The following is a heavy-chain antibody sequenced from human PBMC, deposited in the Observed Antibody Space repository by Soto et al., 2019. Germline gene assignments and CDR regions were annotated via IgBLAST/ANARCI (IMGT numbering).Heavy chain of an antibody. CDR3: ARWFTRGNFDYFDY. J-gene: IGHJ4*02. V-gene: IGHV3-74*01. D-gene: IGHD2-21*02. CDR1: GFTFSSDW. CDR2: IDSAGRTT. Sequence: PGGSLRLSCAASGFTFSSDWMHWFRQAPGKGLVWVSRIDSAGRTTTYADSVKGRFTISRDNSKNTLYLQMNGLRAEDTALYYCARWFTRGNFDYFDYWGQGTQVTVSS.